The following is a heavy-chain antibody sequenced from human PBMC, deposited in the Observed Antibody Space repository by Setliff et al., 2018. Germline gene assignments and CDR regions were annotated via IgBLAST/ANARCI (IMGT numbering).Heavy chain of an antibody. CDR1: GDSISGDY. D-gene: IGHD5-18*01. V-gene: IGHV4-59*12. Sequence: SETLSLTCTVSGDSISGDYWSWIRQSPGRGLEWIAYISYTGSTNYNPSLKSRVTISLDTSKNQFSLKLTSVSAADTAVYYCAREGVDTRSSTDYRYYMDVWGKGTTVTVSS. CDR2: ISYTGST. CDR3: AREGVDTRSSTDYRYYMDV. J-gene: IGHJ6*03.